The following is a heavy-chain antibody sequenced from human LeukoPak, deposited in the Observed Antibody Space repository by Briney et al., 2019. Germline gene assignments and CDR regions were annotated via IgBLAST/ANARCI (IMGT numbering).Heavy chain of an antibody. Sequence: GGSLRLSCAASGFTFSSYAMHWVRQAPGKGLEWVAVISYDGSNKYYADSVKGRFTISRDNSKNTLYLQMNSLRAEDTAVYYCARSSGWYRNGFDVWGQGTMVTVSS. CDR2: ISYDGSNK. CDR1: GFTFSSYA. CDR3: ARSSGWYRNGFDV. D-gene: IGHD6-19*01. V-gene: IGHV3-30*04. J-gene: IGHJ3*01.